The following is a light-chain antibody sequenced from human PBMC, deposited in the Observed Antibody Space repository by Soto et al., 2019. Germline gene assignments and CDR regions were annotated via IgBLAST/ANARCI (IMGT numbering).Light chain of an antibody. V-gene: IGKV3-15*01. Sequence: EIIMTQSPATLSVPPVERFTLSFRASPSASDNVAWYQPRPGQSPRLLMPSASARAAGLPARFSGSGSGTEFSLSIHSLQSEDFAVYFCQKYNDWPINFGQGTRREIK. CDR1: PSASDN. CDR3: QKYNDWPIN. CDR2: SAS. J-gene: IGKJ5*01.